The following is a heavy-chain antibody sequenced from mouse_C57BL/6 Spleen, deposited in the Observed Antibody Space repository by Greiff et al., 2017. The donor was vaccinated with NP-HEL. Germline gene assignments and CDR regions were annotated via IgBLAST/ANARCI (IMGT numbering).Heavy chain of an antibody. D-gene: IGHD1-1*01. CDR1: GYTFTDYN. Sequence: VQLQQSGPELVKPGASVKIPCKASGYTFTDYNMDWVKQSHGKSLEWIGDINPNNGGTIYNQKFKGKATLTVDKSSSTAYMELRSLTSEDTAVYYWALNYYGSSSYWYFDVWGTGTTVTVSS. CDR2: INPNNGGT. CDR3: ALNYYGSSSYWYFDV. J-gene: IGHJ1*03. V-gene: IGHV1-18*01.